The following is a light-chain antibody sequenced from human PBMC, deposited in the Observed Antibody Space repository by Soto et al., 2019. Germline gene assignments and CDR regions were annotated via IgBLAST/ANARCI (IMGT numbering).Light chain of an antibody. J-gene: IGKJ3*01. Sequence: DIVMTQSPDSLAVSLGERATINCKSSQSVLSTSNNKNYLAWYQQKPGQPPKLLMYWASTRESGVPDRFSGSGSGTDFTLTISSLQSEDVAVYHCQQSYSSNTFGPGTKVDIK. CDR1: QSVLSTSNNKNY. V-gene: IGKV4-1*01. CDR3: QQSYSSNT. CDR2: WAS.